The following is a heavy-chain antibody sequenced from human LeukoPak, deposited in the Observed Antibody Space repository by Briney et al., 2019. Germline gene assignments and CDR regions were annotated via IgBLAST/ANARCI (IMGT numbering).Heavy chain of an antibody. CDR1: GYTFTSYD. J-gene: IGHJ3*02. Sequence: ASVKVSCKASGYTFTSYDINWVRQATGQGLEWMGWMNPNSGNTGYAQKFQGRVTITRNTSISTAYMELSSLRSEDTAVYYCARGPFSYKAAADSNAFDIWGQGTMVTVSS. D-gene: IGHD6-13*01. V-gene: IGHV1-8*03. CDR2: MNPNSGNT. CDR3: ARGPFSYKAAADSNAFDI.